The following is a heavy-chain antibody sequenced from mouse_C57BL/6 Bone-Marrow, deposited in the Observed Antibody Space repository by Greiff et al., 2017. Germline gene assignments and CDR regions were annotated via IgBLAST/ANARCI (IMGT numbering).Heavy chain of an antibody. CDR1: GFTFSSYA. Sequence: EVHLVESGGGLVKPGGSLKLSCAASGFTFSSYAMSWVRQTPEKRLEWVATISDGGSYTYYPDNVKGRFTISRDNAKNNLYLQMSHLKSEDTAMYYCARDYYASSYNAMDYWGQGTSVTVSA. J-gene: IGHJ4*01. D-gene: IGHD1-1*01. CDR3: ARDYYASSYNAMDY. V-gene: IGHV5-4*01. CDR2: ISDGGSYT.